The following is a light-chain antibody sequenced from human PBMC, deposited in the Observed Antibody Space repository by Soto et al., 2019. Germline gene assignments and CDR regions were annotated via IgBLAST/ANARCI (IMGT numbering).Light chain of an antibody. V-gene: IGKV1-33*01. CDR1: QDTSNY. CDR3: QQYDNLPLT. CDR2: DAS. Sequence: DIQMTHSPSSLSASVGDRVTITCQASQDTSNYLNWYQQKPGKAPKLLIYDASNLETGVPSRFSGSGSGKDFTFTISSLQPEDIATYYCQQYDNLPLTFGGGTKVEIX. J-gene: IGKJ4*01.